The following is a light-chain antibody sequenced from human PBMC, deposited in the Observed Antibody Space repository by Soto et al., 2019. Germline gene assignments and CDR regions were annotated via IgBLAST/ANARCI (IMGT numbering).Light chain of an antibody. Sequence: QSALTQPRSVSGSPGQSVTISCTGTSSDVGGYNYVSWYQQHPVKAPKLMIYDVSKRPSGVPDRFSGSKSGNTASLTISGLQAEDEADYYCCSYAGSYPVVFGGGTKLTVL. CDR3: CSYAGSYPVV. CDR2: DVS. J-gene: IGLJ2*01. CDR1: SSDVGGYNY. V-gene: IGLV2-11*01.